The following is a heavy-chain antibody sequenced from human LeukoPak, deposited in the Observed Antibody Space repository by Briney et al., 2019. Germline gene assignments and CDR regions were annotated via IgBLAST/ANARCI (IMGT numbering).Heavy chain of an antibody. CDR2: INPNSGGT. V-gene: IGHV1-2*02. D-gene: IGHD3-3*01. CDR1: GYTFTDQY. CDR3: ARGGRYYDFWSGYSGAEYFQH. J-gene: IGHJ1*01. Sequence: ASVKVSCKASGYTFTDQYIHWVRQAPGQELEWMGWINPNSGGTNYAQKFQGRVTMTRDTSISTINMELRRLTSDDTAVYYCARGGRYYDFWSGYSGAEYFQHWGQGTLVTVSS.